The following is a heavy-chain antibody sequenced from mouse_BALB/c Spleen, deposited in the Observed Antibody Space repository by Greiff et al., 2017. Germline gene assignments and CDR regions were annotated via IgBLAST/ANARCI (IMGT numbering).Heavy chain of an antibody. CDR1: GYTFTSYW. V-gene: IGHV1S81*02. Sequence: QVQLQQPGAELVKPGASVKLSCKASGYTFTSYWMHWVKQRPGQGLEWIGEINPSNGRTNYNEKFKSKATLTVDKSSSTAYMQLSSLTSEDSAVYYSARSGYYFYSWGQGATLSLSS. CDR2: INPSNGRT. J-gene: IGHJ2*01. CDR3: ARSGYYFYS.